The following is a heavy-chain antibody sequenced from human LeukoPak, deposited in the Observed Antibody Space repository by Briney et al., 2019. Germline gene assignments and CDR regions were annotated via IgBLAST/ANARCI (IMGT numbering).Heavy chain of an antibody. D-gene: IGHD1-1*01. CDR3: ARHQKYLQRPFDK. CDR2: IYYSGTT. Sequence: SETLSLTCTVSGGSISSSSYYWGWIRQSPGTGLEWIGSIYYSGTTYYNPSLKSRLTISVDTSKNQFSLKLSSVTAADTAVYYCARHQKYLQRPFDKWGQGTLVAVSS. V-gene: IGHV4-39*01. CDR1: GGSISSSSYY. J-gene: IGHJ4*02.